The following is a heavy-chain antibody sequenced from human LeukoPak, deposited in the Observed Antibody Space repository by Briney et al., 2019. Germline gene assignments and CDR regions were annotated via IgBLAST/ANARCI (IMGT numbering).Heavy chain of an antibody. V-gene: IGHV3-11*04. CDR2: ISSSGSTI. CDR1: GFTFSDYY. D-gene: IGHD5-24*01. J-gene: IGHJ4*02. CDR3: ARGQEDAYNYPLDY. Sequence: GGSLRLSCAASGFTFSDYYMSWIRQAPGKGLEWVSYISSSGSTIYYADSVKGRFTISRDNSKNTLYLQMNSLRAEDTAVYYCARGQEDAYNYPLDYWGQGTLVTVSS.